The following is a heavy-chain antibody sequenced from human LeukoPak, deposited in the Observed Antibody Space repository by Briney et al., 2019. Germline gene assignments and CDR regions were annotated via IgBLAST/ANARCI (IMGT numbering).Heavy chain of an antibody. CDR3: ARDPSPGYYYGSGIWFDY. V-gene: IGHV4-34*01. CDR1: GGSFSGYY. J-gene: IGHJ4*02. Sequence: PSETLSLTCAVYGGSFSGYYWSWIRQPPGKGLEWIGEINHSGSTNYNPSLKSRVTISVDTSKNQFSLKLSSVTAADTAVYYCARDPSPGYYYGSGIWFDYWGQGTLVTVSS. D-gene: IGHD3-10*01. CDR2: INHSGST.